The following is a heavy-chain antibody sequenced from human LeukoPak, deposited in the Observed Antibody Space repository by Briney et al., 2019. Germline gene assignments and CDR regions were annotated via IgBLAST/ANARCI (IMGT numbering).Heavy chain of an antibody. CDR3: ARDSIFGVVIINYYMDV. CDR1: GFTFSSYW. J-gene: IGHJ6*03. Sequence: GGSLRLSCAASGFTFSSYWMSWVRQAPGKKLEWVSDIYSDGSTFYADSVKGRFTISRDNSKNSLYLQMNSLRAEDTAVYYCARDSIFGVVIINYYMDVWGKGTTVTVSS. D-gene: IGHD3-3*01. CDR2: IYSDGST. V-gene: IGHV3-66*01.